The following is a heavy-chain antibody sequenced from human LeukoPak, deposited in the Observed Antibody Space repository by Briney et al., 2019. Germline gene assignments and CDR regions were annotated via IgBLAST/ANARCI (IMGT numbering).Heavy chain of an antibody. CDR2: ISSSSSTI. Sequence: PGGSLRLSCAASGFTFSSYGMNWVRQAPGKGLEWVSYISSSSSTIYYADSVKGRFTISRDNTKNSLYLQMNSLRAEDTAVYYCARDHGDGYNSYLYYFDYWGQGTLVTVPS. V-gene: IGHV3-48*01. CDR3: ARDHGDGYNSYLYYFDY. D-gene: IGHD5-24*01. J-gene: IGHJ4*02. CDR1: GFTFSSYG.